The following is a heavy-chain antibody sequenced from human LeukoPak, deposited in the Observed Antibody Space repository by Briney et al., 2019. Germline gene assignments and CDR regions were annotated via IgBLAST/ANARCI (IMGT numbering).Heavy chain of an antibody. CDR3: ARGCNRDGYSYYFDY. CDR1: GFTVSSNY. CDR2: IYSGGGA. Sequence: GGSLRLSCAASGFTVSSNYMSWVRQAPGKGLEWVSVIYSGGGAYYADSVKGRFTISRDNSKNTLYLQMNSLRADDTAVYYCARGCNRDGYSYYFDYWGQGSLVTVSS. J-gene: IGHJ4*02. V-gene: IGHV3-53*01. D-gene: IGHD5-24*01.